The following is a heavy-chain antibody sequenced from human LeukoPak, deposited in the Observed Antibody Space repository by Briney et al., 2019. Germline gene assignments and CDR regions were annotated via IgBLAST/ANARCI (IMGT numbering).Heavy chain of an antibody. CDR2: VIPIFGTA. Sequence: GASVKVSCKASGGTFSSYAISWVRQAPGQGLEWMGGVIPIFGTANYAQKFQGRVTITADESTSTAYMELSSLRSEDTAVYYCARDGDDILTGYYGNYWGQGTLVTVSS. D-gene: IGHD3-9*01. J-gene: IGHJ4*02. V-gene: IGHV1-69*13. CDR3: ARDGDDILTGYYGNY. CDR1: GGTFSSYA.